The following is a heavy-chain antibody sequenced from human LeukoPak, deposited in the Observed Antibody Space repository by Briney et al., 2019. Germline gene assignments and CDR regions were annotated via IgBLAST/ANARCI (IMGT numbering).Heavy chain of an antibody. V-gene: IGHV4-30-4*01. CDR3: ASPDSIRRSSSWLDAFDI. J-gene: IGHJ3*02. D-gene: IGHD6-13*01. CDR2: IYYSGST. CDR1: GGSISSGDYY. Sequence: PSETLSLTCTVSGGSISSGDYYWSWIRQPPGKGLEWIGYIYYSGSTYYNPSLKSRVTISVDTSKNQFSLKLSSVTAADTAVYYCASPDSIRRSSSWLDAFDIWGQGTMVTVSS.